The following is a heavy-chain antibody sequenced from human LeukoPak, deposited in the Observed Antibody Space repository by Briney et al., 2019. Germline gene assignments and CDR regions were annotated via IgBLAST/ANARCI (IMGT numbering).Heavy chain of an antibody. V-gene: IGHV3-74*01. CDR3: ASGSGWYGYYMDV. CDR1: GGSFSSYW. J-gene: IGHJ6*03. D-gene: IGHD6-19*01. CDR2: INSDGSST. Sequence: ETLSLTCAVYGGSFSSYWMHWVRQAPGKGLVWVSRINSDGSSTSYADSVKGRFTISRDNAKNTLYLQMNSLRAEDTAVYYCASGSGWYGYYMDVWGKGTTVTVSS.